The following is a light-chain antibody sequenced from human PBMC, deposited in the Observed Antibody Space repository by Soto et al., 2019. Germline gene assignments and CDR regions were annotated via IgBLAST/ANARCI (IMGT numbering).Light chain of an antibody. CDR2: GAS. Sequence: EIVLTQSPDTLSVSPGERATLSCRASQSVSILLAWYQQKPGQAPRLLIYGASRRATGIPDRFSGSASGTDFTLTISRLEPEDFAVYFCQQYSDLPMTFGQGTRL. CDR1: QSVSIL. V-gene: IGKV3-20*01. CDR3: QQYSDLPMT. J-gene: IGKJ5*01.